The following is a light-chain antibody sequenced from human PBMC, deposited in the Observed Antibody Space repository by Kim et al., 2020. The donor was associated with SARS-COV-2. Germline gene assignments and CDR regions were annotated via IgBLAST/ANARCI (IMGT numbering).Light chain of an antibody. CDR2: GAS. J-gene: IGKJ1*01. CDR1: PSVSRSY. Sequence: SRGDGAPRSSRARPSVSRSYLAWYQQKPGQAPRLLIYGASSRATGISDRFSGSGSGTDFTLTISRLEPEDFAVYYCQQYGSSRWTFGQGSRVDIK. CDR3: QQYGSSRWT. V-gene: IGKV3-20*01.